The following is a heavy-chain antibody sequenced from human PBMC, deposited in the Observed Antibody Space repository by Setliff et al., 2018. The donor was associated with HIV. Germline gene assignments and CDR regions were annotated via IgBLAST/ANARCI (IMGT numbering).Heavy chain of an antibody. CDR2: IYSTGST. V-gene: IGHV4-4*08. J-gene: IGHJ5*02. CDR3: ASGLDGYSSWFRDGFDP. D-gene: IGHD6-13*01. Sequence: PSETLSLTCTVFGGAINYYYLTWLRQPPGKSLEWIGNIYSTGSTNYNPSLKRRVAMSVDTSTNQISLQLTSLPAADTAVYYCASGLDGYSSWFRDGFDPWGQGTQVTVSS. CDR1: GGAINYYY.